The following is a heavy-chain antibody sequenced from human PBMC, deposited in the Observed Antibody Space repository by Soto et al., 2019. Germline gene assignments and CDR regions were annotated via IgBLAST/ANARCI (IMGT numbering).Heavy chain of an antibody. D-gene: IGHD3-22*01. J-gene: IGHJ6*02. Sequence: PGGSLRLSCAASGFTFSSYGMHWVRQAPGKGLEWVAVIWYDGSNKYYADSVRGRFTISRDNSKNTLYLQMNSLRAEDTAVYYCATGYYYDSSGLWEYGMDVWGQGTTVTVSS. CDR3: ATGYYYDSSGLWEYGMDV. V-gene: IGHV3-33*01. CDR1: GFTFSSYG. CDR2: IWYDGSNK.